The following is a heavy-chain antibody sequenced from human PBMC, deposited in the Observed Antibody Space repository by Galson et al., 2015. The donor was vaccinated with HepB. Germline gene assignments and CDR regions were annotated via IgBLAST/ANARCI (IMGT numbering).Heavy chain of an antibody. D-gene: IGHD6-13*01. V-gene: IGHV3-21*01. CDR3: ARGVGVAAAGSTIGDD. Sequence: SLRLSCAASGFTFSSYNMNWVRQAPGKGLEWVSSISSSSSYIYYADSVKGRFTISRDNAKNSLYLQMNSLRAEDTAVYYCARGVGVAAAGSTIGDDWGQGTLVTVSS. J-gene: IGHJ4*02. CDR1: GFTFSSYN. CDR2: ISSSSSYI.